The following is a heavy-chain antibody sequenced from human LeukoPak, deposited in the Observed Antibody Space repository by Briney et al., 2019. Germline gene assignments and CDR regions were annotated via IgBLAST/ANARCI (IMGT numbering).Heavy chain of an antibody. Sequence: GGSLRLSCAASGFTFSSYWMHWVRQAPGMGLVWVSRINSDGRTINYADSAKGRFTISRDNAKNTVYLQMNGLRADDMAVYFCVRGAGGPRNYVLDYWGQGALVSVSS. CDR1: GFTFSSYW. CDR2: INSDGRTI. V-gene: IGHV3-74*01. D-gene: IGHD3-10*02. J-gene: IGHJ4*02. CDR3: VRGAGGPRNYVLDY.